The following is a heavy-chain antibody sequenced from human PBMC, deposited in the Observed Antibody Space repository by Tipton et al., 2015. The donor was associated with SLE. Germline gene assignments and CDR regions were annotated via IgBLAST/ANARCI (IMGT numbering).Heavy chain of an antibody. Sequence: TLSLTCIVSGGSVTSSSHYWGWVRQPPGKGVEWIVNVYHTGSAYYSPSLKSRVNVSVDTSKNQFSLSLRSVTAADTAVYHCVRAPTYRQVIHWGQRRLVSVSP. D-gene: IGHD2-21*01. CDR3: VRAPTYRQVIH. CDR2: VYHTGSA. V-gene: IGHV4-39*07. J-gene: IGHJ4*02. CDR1: GGSVTSSSHY.